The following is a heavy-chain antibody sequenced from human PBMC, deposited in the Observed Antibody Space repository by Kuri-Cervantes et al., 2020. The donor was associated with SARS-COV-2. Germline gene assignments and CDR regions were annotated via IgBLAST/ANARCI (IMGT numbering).Heavy chain of an antibody. CDR2: IVPIFGTA. CDR1: GYTFTSYG. V-gene: IGHV1-69*06. J-gene: IGHJ5*02. D-gene: IGHD5-18*01. CDR3: ARDRRGYSYGFALNWFDP. Sequence: SVKVSCKASGYTFTSYGISWVRQAPGQGLEWMGGIVPIFGTANYAQKFQGRVTITADKSTSTAYMELSSLRSEDTALYYCARDRRGYSYGFALNWFDPWGQGTLVTVSS.